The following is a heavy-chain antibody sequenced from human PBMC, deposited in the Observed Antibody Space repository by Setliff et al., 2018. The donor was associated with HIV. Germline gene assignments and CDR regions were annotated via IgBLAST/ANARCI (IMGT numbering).Heavy chain of an antibody. Sequence: ASVKVSCKASGYSFTDYFIHWVRQXPGRGLEWMGWISPYDGAKRATGRFRGRVTMTTDTSINTAYMELSGVSSDDTAVYFCXXXXXXSLDXLGQGTLVXXSS. CDR1: GYSFTDYF. CDR3: XXXXXXSLDX. CDR2: ISPYDGAK. J-gene: IGHJ4*02. V-gene: IGHV1-2*02.